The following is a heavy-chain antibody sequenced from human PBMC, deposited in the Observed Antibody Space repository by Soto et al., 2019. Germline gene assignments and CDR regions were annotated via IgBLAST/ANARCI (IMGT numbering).Heavy chain of an antibody. V-gene: IGHV1-3*01. CDR2: INADTGNT. Sequence: QVQLVQSGAEVKKPGASVKISCKASGYTFTRYTMNWVRQAPGQRLECMGWINADTGNTKSSQKFQDRVIITRDTAASTAYSDLSSLRSEDTALYYCARGIVTGQLHPWGQATLVIVSS. CDR3: ARGIVTGQLHP. J-gene: IGHJ5*02. CDR1: GYTFTRYT. D-gene: IGHD2-15*01.